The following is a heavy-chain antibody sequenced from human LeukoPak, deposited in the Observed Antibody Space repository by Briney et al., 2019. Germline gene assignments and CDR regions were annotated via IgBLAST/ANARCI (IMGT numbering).Heavy chain of an antibody. V-gene: IGHV3-30*02. J-gene: IGHJ6*03. D-gene: IGHD6-13*01. Sequence: GGSLRLSCAASGFTVSSYGMHWVRQAPGKGLEWVAFIRYDGSNKYYADSVKGRFTISRDNSKNTLYLQMNGLRAEDTAVYYCAKDGSWNYCYYMDVWGKGTTVTISS. CDR1: GFTVSSYG. CDR2: IRYDGSNK. CDR3: AKDGSWNYCYYMDV.